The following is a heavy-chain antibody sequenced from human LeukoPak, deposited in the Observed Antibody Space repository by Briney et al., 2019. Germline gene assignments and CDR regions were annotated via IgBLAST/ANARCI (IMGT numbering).Heavy chain of an antibody. V-gene: IGHV3-30-3*01. CDR3: ARDHCSSTICFPIFDY. Sequence: GGSLRLSCAASGFTFSSYAMHWVRQAPGKGLEWVAVISYDGSNKYYADSVKGRFTISRDNSKNTLYLQMNSLRAEDTAVYYCARDHCSSTICFPIFDYWGQGTLVTVSS. CDR1: GFTFSSYA. J-gene: IGHJ4*02. CDR2: ISYDGSNK. D-gene: IGHD2-2*01.